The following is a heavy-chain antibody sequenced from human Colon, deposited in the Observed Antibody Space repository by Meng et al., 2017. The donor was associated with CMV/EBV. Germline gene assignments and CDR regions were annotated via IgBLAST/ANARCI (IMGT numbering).Heavy chain of an antibody. CDR1: GFTFRTYW. CDR3: ARETGSGWRGVDS. V-gene: IGHV3-7*01. J-gene: IGHJ4*02. D-gene: IGHD6-19*01. Sequence: GESLKISCAVSGFTFRTYWMSWVRQAPGKGLEWVANIKQDGSEKYYVDSVKGRFAISRDNAKNSLYLQMNSLRAEDTAVYYCARETGSGWRGVDSWGQGTLVTVSS. CDR2: IKQDGSEK.